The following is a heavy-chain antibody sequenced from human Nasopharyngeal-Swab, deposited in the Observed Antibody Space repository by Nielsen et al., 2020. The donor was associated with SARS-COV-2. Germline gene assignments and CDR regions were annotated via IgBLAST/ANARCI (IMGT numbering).Heavy chain of an antibody. CDR2: INRDGRSI. J-gene: IGHJ4*02. V-gene: IGHV3-74*01. D-gene: IGHD2-2*01. Sequence: GGSLRLSCAASGFPFTNYWMHWVRQAPGKGLEWVSRINRDGRSISYADSVKGRFTISRDNAKNTAYLQMNSLRAEDTAVYYCARYCSTTSCPRGFDYWGQGTLVTVSS. CDR1: GFPFTNYW. CDR3: ARYCSTTSCPRGFDY.